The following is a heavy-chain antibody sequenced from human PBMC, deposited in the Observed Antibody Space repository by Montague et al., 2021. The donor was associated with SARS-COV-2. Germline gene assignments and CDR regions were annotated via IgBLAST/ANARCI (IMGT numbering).Heavy chain of an antibody. CDR3: ARAGWGNYDSGGWSFDP. V-gene: IGHV4-59*12. CDR1: GGSISSYY. J-gene: IGHJ5*02. D-gene: IGHD3-22*01. CDR2: IYYSGST. Sequence: SETLSLTCTVSGGSISSYYWSWIRQPPGKGLEWIGYIYYSGSTNYNPSLKSRVTISVDTSKNQFSLKLSSVTAADTAVYYCARAGWGNYDSGGWSFDPWGRGTLVTVSS.